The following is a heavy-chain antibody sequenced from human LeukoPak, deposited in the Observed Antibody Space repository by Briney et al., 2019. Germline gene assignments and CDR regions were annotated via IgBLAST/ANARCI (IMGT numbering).Heavy chain of an antibody. CDR3: ARLSTAVAAGDY. D-gene: IGHD6-19*01. J-gene: IGHJ4*02. Sequence: PGGSLRLSCAASGFTFSNYWMSWVRQAPGKGLEWVANIKQDGSEKYYVDSVKGRFTISRDNAKNSLYLQMNSLRAEDTAVYYGARLSTAVAAGDYWGQGTLVTVSS. CDR1: GFTFSNYW. V-gene: IGHV3-7*01. CDR2: IKQDGSEK.